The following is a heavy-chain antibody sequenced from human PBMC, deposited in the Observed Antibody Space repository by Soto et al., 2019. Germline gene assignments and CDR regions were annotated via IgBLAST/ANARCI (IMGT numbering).Heavy chain of an antibody. CDR3: ARVTEWNALDI. J-gene: IGHJ3*02. V-gene: IGHV3-53*02. CDR2: IYSGGTT. CDR1: GFSVSGDY. Sequence: DVQLVETGGGLIQPGGSLRQSCAASGFSVSGDYMNWVRQGPGKGLEWVSVIYSGGTTYYADSVRGRFTISRDNSENTLFLQMNSLRAEDTAVYYCARVTEWNALDIWGQGTMVTVSS. D-gene: IGHD3-3*01.